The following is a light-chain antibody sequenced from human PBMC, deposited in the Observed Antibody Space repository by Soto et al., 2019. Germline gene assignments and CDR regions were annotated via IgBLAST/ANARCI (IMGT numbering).Light chain of an antibody. V-gene: IGKV1-5*03. CDR3: QQHNTYSRT. CDR1: QSVSSG. J-gene: IGKJ1*01. Sequence: DIQMTQSPSTLSASVGDRVTITCWASQSVSSGLAWYQQKPGKAPKLLIYKASNLESGVPSRFSGSGSATEFTLTISSLQPDDFATYYCQQHNTYSRTFGQGTKVEIK. CDR2: KAS.